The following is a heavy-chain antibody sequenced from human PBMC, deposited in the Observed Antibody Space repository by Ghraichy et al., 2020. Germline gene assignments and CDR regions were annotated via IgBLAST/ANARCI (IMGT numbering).Heavy chain of an antibody. CDR2: IYTSGST. Sequence: SETLSLTCTVSGGSISSYYWSWIRQPAGKGLEWIGRIYTSGSTNYNPSLKSRVTMSVDTSKNQFSLKLSSVTAADTAVYYCARCGTAADENWFDPWGQGTLVTVSS. J-gene: IGHJ5*02. V-gene: IGHV4-4*07. CDR1: GGSISSYY. CDR3: ARCGTAADENWFDP. D-gene: IGHD1-14*01.